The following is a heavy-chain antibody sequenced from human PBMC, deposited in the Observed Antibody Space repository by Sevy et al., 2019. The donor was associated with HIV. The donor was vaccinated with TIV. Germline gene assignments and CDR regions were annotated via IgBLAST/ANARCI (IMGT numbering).Heavy chain of an antibody. CDR1: GYSFTSYW. V-gene: IGHV5-51*01. D-gene: IGHD3-16*02. Sequence: GESLKISCKGSGYSFTSYWIGWVRQMPGKGLEWMGIFYPGDSDTRYSPSFQGQVTISAAKSISTAYLQWSSLKASDTAMYYCARALTGGVIGNWFDPWGQGTLVTVSS. CDR3: ARALTGGVIGNWFDP. J-gene: IGHJ5*02. CDR2: FYPGDSDT.